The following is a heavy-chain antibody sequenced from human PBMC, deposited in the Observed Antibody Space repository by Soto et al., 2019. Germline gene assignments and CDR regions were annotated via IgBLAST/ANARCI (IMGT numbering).Heavy chain of an antibody. CDR2: IYYSGST. J-gene: IGHJ5*02. CDR1: GGSISSYY. CDR3: AAGVLRFLEWLLSRYNWFDP. V-gene: IGHV4-59*08. Sequence: SETLSLTCTVSGGSISSYYWSWIRQPPGKGLEWIGNIYYSGSTNYNPSLKSRVTIPVDTSKNQFSMKQSSVTAADTAVYYCAAGVLRFLEWLLSRYNWFDPWGQGTLVTVLL. D-gene: IGHD3-3*01.